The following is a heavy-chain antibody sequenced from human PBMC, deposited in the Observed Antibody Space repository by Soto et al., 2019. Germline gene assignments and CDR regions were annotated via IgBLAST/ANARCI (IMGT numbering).Heavy chain of an antibody. D-gene: IGHD3-3*01. V-gene: IGHV3-30-3*01. CDR1: GFTFSSYA. Sequence: GGSLRLSCAASGFTFSSYAMHWVRQAPGKGLEWVAVISYDGSNKYYADSVKGRFTISRDNSKNTLYLQMNSLRAEDTAVYYCARDKWYYDFWSGYYYPNYYYYGMDVWGQGTTVTVSS. CDR2: ISYDGSNK. CDR3: ARDKWYYDFWSGYYYPNYYYYGMDV. J-gene: IGHJ6*02.